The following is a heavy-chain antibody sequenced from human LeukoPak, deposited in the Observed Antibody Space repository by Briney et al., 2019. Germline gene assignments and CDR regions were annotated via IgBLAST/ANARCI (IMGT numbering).Heavy chain of an antibody. D-gene: IGHD3-10*01. V-gene: IGHV3-30*04. J-gene: IGHJ5*02. CDR2: ISYDGSNK. CDR1: GFIFSSYA. CDR3: AKPLMRDRWFGES. Sequence: GGSLRLSCAASGFIFSSYAMHWVRQAPGKGLEWVAVISYDGSNKYYADSVKGRFTISRDNSRNTLYLQMNSLRAEDTAMYYCAKPLMRDRWFGESWGQGTLVTVSS.